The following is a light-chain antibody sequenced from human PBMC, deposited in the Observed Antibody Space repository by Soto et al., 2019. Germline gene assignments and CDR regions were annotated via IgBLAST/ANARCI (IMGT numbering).Light chain of an antibody. CDR3: QQYNSSPRT. CDR1: QSVPGGS. V-gene: IGKV3-20*01. Sequence: EIALTQSPGTVSLSPVERATVSFRASQSVPGGSLAWSQQRPGQAPRLLIYGVSSRATGIPDRFSGSGSGTDFTLTISRLEPEDFAVYYCQQYNSSPRTFGQGTKVDI. CDR2: GVS. J-gene: IGKJ1*01.